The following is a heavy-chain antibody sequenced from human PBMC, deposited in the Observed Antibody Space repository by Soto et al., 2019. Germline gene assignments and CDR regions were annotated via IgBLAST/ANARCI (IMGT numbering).Heavy chain of an antibody. CDR1: GFTFSSYS. Sequence: EVQLVESGGGLVQPGGSLRLSCAASGFTFSSYSMNWVRQAPGKGLEWVSYISSSSSTIYYADSVKGRFTISSDNAKNSLYLQMNSLRDEDTAVYYCAREGYGRGLNWFDPWGQGTLVTVSS. D-gene: IGHD5-18*01. J-gene: IGHJ5*02. CDR2: ISSSSSTI. CDR3: AREGYGRGLNWFDP. V-gene: IGHV3-48*02.